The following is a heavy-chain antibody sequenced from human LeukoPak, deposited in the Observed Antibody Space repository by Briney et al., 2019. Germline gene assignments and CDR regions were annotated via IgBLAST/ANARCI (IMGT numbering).Heavy chain of an antibody. D-gene: IGHD1-26*01. CDR3: AKDVRVGGGGMDV. J-gene: IGHJ6*02. CDR2: ISSSGDNT. CDR1: GFTFTTYA. V-gene: IGHV3-23*01. Sequence: GGSLRLSCAASGFTFTTYAMNWVREAPGKGLEWVSLISSSGDNTHYADSVKGRFTISRDNSKNTVSLQMNSLRGEDTAVYYCAKDVRVGGGGMDVWGQGTPVTVSS.